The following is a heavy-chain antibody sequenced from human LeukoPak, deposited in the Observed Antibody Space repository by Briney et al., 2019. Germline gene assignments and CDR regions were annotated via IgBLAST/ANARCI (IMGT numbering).Heavy chain of an antibody. Sequence: ASVKVSCKASGYTFTGYYMHWVRQAPGQGLEWMGWINPNSGGTNYAQKFQGRVTMTRDTSISTAYMELSRLRSDDTAVYYCARSYYYYDSSGLLTSYAFDIWGQGTMVTVSS. D-gene: IGHD3-22*01. CDR2: INPNSGGT. CDR3: ARSYYYYDSSGLLTSYAFDI. J-gene: IGHJ3*02. CDR1: GYTFTGYY. V-gene: IGHV1-2*02.